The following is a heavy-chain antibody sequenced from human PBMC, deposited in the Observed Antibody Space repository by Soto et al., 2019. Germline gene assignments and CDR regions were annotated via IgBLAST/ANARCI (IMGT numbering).Heavy chain of an antibody. CDR3: AASRAYDSSDYSGFYYGMDV. CDR2: LSWNGVTI. D-gene: IGHD3-22*01. J-gene: IGHJ6*02. V-gene: IGHV3-9*01. CDR1: GFTFDDYA. Sequence: VQLVESGGDLVQPGRSLRLSCAASGFTFDDYAMHWVRQVPGKSLQWVSGLSWNGVTIGYAASVKGRFTISRDNAKKSLYLQMNGLSPDDTALYYCAASRAYDSSDYSGFYYGMDVWDLGTTVAVSS.